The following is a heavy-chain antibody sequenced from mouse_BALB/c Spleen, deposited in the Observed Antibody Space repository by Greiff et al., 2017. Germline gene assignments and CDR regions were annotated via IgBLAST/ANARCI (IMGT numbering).Heavy chain of an antibody. CDR3: ARYPSPTAYAMDD. V-gene: IGHV3-8*02. Sequence: EVKLQESGPSLVKPSQTLSLTCSVTGDSITSGYWNWIRKFPGNKLEYMGYISYSGSTYYNPSLKSRISITRDTSKNQYYLQLNSVTTEDTATYYCARYPSPTAYAMDDWGQGTSVTVSA. CDR1: GDSITSGY. D-gene: IGHD1-2*01. CDR2: ISYSGST. J-gene: IGHJ4*01.